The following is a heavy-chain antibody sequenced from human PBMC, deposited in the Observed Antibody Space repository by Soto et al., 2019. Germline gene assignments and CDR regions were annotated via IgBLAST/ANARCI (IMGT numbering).Heavy chain of an antibody. D-gene: IGHD5-18*01. CDR1: GGSISSGDYY. J-gene: IGHJ4*02. CDR3: ARVDTAMADCFDY. Sequence: SETLSLTCTVSGGSISSGDYYWSWIRQPPGKGLEWIGYIYYSGSTYYNPSLKSRVTISVDTSKNQFSLELSSVTAADTAVYYCARVDTAMADCFDYWGQGTLVTVSS. V-gene: IGHV4-30-4*01. CDR2: IYYSGST.